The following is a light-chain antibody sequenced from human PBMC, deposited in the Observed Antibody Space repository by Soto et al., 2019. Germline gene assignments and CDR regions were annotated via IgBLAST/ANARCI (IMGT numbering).Light chain of an antibody. CDR3: QQYNNIPYT. J-gene: IGKJ2*01. Sequence: DTQMTQSPSSVPASVGDRVTITCQADEDIINHLNWYQQKPGKAPNLLIYDASNLETGVPSRFSGSGSGTHFTFTINGLQPEDVGTYFCQQYNNIPYTFGQGTKLEI. CDR2: DAS. CDR1: EDIINH. V-gene: IGKV1-33*01.